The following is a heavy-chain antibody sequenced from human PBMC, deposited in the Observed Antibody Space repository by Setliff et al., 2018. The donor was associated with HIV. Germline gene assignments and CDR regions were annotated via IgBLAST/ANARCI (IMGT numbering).Heavy chain of an antibody. CDR1: GGSFSGYY. CDR2: IIHSGGT. D-gene: IGHD3-22*01. J-gene: IGHJ4*02. CDR3: ARTHSGYFPYYFDY. Sequence: PSETLSLTCTVYGGSFSGYYWSWIRQPPGMGLEWIGEIIHSGGTNYNPSLKSRVTISVDKSRNQFSLKLSSVTAADTAVYYCARTHSGYFPYYFDYWGQGTLVTVSS. V-gene: IGHV4-34*12.